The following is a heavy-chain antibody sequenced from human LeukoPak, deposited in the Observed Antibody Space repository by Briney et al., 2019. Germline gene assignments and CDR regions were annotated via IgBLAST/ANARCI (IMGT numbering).Heavy chain of an antibody. CDR1: GGSISSSSCY. CDR2: IYYSGST. V-gene: IGHV4-39*01. J-gene: IGHJ4*02. D-gene: IGHD6-13*01. Sequence: SETLSLTCTVSGGSISSSSCYWGWIRQPPGKGLEWIGSIYYSGSTYYNPSLKSRVTISVDTSKNQFSLKLSSVTAADTAVYYCASLGYSSPYYFDYWGQGTLVTVSS. CDR3: ASLGYSSPYYFDY.